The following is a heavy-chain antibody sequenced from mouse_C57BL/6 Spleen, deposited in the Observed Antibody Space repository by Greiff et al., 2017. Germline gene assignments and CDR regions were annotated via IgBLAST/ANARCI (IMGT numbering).Heavy chain of an antibody. J-gene: IGHJ3*01. CDR1: GYTFTSYW. CDR3: ALTGRGFAD. CDR2: IDPSDSYT. V-gene: IGHV1-69*01. Sequence: QVQLQQPGAELVMPGASVKLSCKASGYTFTSYWMHWVKQRPGQGLEWIGEIDPSDSYTNYNQKFKGKSTLTVDKSSSTAYMQLSSLTSEDAAGYYCALTGRGFADWGQGTLVTVSA. D-gene: IGHD4-1*01.